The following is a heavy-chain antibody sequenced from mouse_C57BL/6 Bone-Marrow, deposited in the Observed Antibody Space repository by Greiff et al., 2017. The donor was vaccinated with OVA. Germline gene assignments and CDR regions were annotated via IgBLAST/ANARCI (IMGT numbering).Heavy chain of an antibody. CDR3: ARHLPDY. D-gene: IGHD2-1*01. CDR2: ISSGGSYT. J-gene: IGHJ2*01. CDR1: GFTFSSYG. Sequence: VKLVESGGDLVKPGGSLKLSCAASGFTFSSYGMSWVRQTPDKRLEWVATISSGGSYTYYPDSVKGRFTISRDNAKNTLYLQMSSLKSEDTAMYYCARHLPDYWGQGTTLTVSS. V-gene: IGHV5-6*01.